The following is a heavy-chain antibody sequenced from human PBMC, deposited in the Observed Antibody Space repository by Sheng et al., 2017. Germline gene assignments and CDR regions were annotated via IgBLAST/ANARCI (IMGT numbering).Heavy chain of an antibody. CDR3: ARRNRYSRNAFDI. CDR2: INHSGST. D-gene: IGHD6-13*01. Sequence: QVQLQQWGAGLLKPSETLSLTCAVYGGSFSGYYWSWIRQPPGKGLEWIGEINHSGSTNYNPSLKSRVTISVDTSKNQFSLKLSSVTAADTAVYYCARRNRYSRNAFDIWGQGTSGHRLF. V-gene: IGHV4-34*01. CDR1: GGSFSGYY. J-gene: IGHJ3*02.